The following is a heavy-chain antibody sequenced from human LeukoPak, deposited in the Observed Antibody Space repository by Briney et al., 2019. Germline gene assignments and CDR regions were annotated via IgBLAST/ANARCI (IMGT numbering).Heavy chain of an antibody. J-gene: IGHJ4*02. CDR2: IIPIFSTA. CDR1: GGTFTSYA. CDR3: ARRDGYCSSTSCYMSSESFDY. V-gene: IGHV1-69*05. D-gene: IGHD2-2*02. Sequence: SVKVSCKASGGTFTSYAISWVRQAPGQGLEWMGRIIPIFSTANCAQKFEGRVTITTDESTSTAYMELSTLRSEDPAVYYRARRDGYCSSTSCYMSSESFDYWGQGTLVTVSS.